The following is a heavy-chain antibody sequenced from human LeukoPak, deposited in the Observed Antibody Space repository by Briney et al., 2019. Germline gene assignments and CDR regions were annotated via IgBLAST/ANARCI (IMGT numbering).Heavy chain of an antibody. V-gene: IGHV4-61*02. CDR3: ARDLEGGSYLDY. CDR2: IHTSGDT. D-gene: IGHD1-26*01. J-gene: IGHJ4*02. CDR1: GGSISSGNYY. Sequence: SQTLSLTCTVSGGSISSGNYYWSWIRQAAGKGLEWIGRIHTSGDTTYNPSLKSRVTISVDRSKNQFSLKLSSVTAADTAVYYCARDLEGGSYLDYWGQGTLVTVSS.